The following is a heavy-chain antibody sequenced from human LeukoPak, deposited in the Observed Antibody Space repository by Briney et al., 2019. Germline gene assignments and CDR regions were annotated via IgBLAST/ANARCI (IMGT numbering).Heavy chain of an antibody. CDR1: GGSISSYY. V-gene: IGHV4-4*07. Sequence: SETLSLTCTVSGGSISSYYWSWIRQPAGKGLEWIGRIYTSGSTNYNPSLKGRVTMSVDTSKNQFSLKLSSVTAADTAVYYCARSRAYYYDSSGYGFTHPDYWGQGTLVTVSS. CDR3: ARSRAYYYDSSGYGFTHPDY. J-gene: IGHJ4*02. CDR2: IYTSGST. D-gene: IGHD3-22*01.